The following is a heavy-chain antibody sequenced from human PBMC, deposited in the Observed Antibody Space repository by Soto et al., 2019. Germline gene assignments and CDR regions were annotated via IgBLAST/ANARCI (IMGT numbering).Heavy chain of an antibody. Sequence: GSLRLSCAASGFTFSSYAMSWIRQPPGKGLEWIGEINHSGSTNYNPSLKSRVTISVDTSKNQFSLKLSSVTAADTAVYYCARGLGGVTAAGNSSVDFDYWGQGTLVTVSS. CDR1: GFTFSSYA. J-gene: IGHJ4*02. D-gene: IGHD6-13*01. V-gene: IGHV4-34*01. CDR3: ARGLGGVTAAGNSSVDFDY. CDR2: INHSGST.